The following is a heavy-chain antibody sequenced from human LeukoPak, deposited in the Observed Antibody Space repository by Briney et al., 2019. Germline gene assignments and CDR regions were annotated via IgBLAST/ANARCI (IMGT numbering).Heavy chain of an antibody. D-gene: IGHD3-22*01. J-gene: IGHJ4*02. CDR2: INSDGSST. CDR1: GFTFSNYW. V-gene: IGHV3-74*01. CDR3: ARAFDSSGYYPDY. Sequence: GGSLRLSCAASGFTFSNYWMHWVRQAPGKGLVWVSRINSDGSSTSYADSVKGRFTISRDNAKNTLYLQMNSLRAEDTAVYYCARAFDSSGYYPDYWGQGTLVTVSS.